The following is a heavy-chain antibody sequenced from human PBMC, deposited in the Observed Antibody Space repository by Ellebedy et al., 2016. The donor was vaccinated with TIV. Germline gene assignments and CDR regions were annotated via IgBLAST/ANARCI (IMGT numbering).Heavy chain of an antibody. V-gene: IGHV4-39*01. J-gene: IGHJ5*01. CDR2: LHYIGNT. CDR1: GGSIKSQSYY. CDR3: GRRLSGTGSWIDS. Sequence: SETLSLTXTVSGGSIKSQSYYWGWIRQPPGKGLEWIATLHYIGNTYYNPSLESRVTISLDTSKSQFSLKVTSVTAADTAIYYCGRRLSGTGSWIDSWGQGTLVTASS. D-gene: IGHD1-26*01.